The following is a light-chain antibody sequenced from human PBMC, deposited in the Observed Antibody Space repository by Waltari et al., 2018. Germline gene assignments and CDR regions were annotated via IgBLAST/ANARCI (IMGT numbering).Light chain of an antibody. Sequence: EIVLTQSTGALSWSPGGRATISCRASQSVSSCSLAWYQQKPGQAPMLHIYGSSSRATDIPDRFRCSGSCTVFSLTISRVGPEDYAVYYCQHYGSSPPLTFGLVSKVEMK. V-gene: IGKV3-20*01. CDR2: GSS. J-gene: IGKJ4*01. CDR1: QSVSSCS. CDR3: QHYGSSPPLT.